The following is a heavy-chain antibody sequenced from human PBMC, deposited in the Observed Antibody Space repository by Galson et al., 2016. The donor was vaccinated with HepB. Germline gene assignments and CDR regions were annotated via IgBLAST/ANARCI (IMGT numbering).Heavy chain of an antibody. CDR3: TRDFDC. CDR2: VSSSGNS. CDR1: GDPIGDNDY. V-gene: IGHV4-4*07. Sequence: SETLSLTCAVSGDPIGDNDYWSWIRQPAGKRLEWIGRVSSSGNSNYNPSLKSRVTMSVDASNKQFSMKLTSVTAADTAVYYCTRDFDCWGQGTLVIVSS. J-gene: IGHJ4*02.